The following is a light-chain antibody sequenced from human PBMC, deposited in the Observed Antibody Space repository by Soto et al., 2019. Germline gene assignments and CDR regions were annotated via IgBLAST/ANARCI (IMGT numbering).Light chain of an antibody. Sequence: DFQMIQSPSTLSASVGDRVTITCRARQSISKWLAWYQQKSGKAPKLLIFDASTLHSGVPSRFSGTGSGTEFTLTISSLQPDDFGTYYCQQYHTYPTTTFGHGTKVEIK. V-gene: IGKV1-5*01. J-gene: IGKJ1*01. CDR3: QQYHTYPTTT. CDR2: DAS. CDR1: QSISKW.